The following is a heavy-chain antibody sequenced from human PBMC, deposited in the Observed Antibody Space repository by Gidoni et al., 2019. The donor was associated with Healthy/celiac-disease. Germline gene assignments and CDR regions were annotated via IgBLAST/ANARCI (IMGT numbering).Heavy chain of an antibody. V-gene: IGHV3-23*01. CDR3: AKEMGYGVWGFDY. Sequence: EVQLLESGGGLVQPVGSLRLSCAASGFTFSSYAMSWVRQAQGKGLEWVSAISGSGGSTYYADSVKGRFTIPRDNSKNTLYLQMNSLRAEDTAVYYCAKEMGYGVWGFDYWGQGTLVTVSS. D-gene: IGHD2-8*01. CDR2: ISGSGGST. J-gene: IGHJ4*02. CDR1: GFTFSSYA.